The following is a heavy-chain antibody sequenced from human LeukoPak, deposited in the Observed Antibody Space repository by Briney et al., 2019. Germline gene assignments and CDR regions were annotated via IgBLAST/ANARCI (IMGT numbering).Heavy chain of an antibody. CDR1: GTSIKTYY. CDR3: ARGGRSRGSMSFYYMDV. V-gene: IGHV4-59*01. CDR2: IFDRGTT. J-gene: IGHJ6*03. Sequence: SETLSLTCNVSGTSIKTYYWSWIRQPPGRGLEWIGYIFDRGTTNYNPSLESRVTISAETSKNQVSLKVKSVTAADTAVYYCARGGRSRGSMSFYYMDVWGKGATVTVSS. D-gene: IGHD3-10*01.